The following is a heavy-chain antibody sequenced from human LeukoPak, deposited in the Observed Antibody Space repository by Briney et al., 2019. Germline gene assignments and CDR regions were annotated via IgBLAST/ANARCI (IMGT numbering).Heavy chain of an antibody. D-gene: IGHD2-2*01. CDR1: GYTLPELS. Sequence: ASDTVSCKVSGYTLPELSMHWVRQAPRQGLAWMGGFDPEDGETIYAQKFQGRVTMTEDTSTDTAYMELSSLRSEDTAVYYCATLAFIVVVPDSRRFDYWGQGTLVTVSS. J-gene: IGHJ4*02. V-gene: IGHV1-24*01. CDR3: ATLAFIVVVPDSRRFDY. CDR2: FDPEDGET.